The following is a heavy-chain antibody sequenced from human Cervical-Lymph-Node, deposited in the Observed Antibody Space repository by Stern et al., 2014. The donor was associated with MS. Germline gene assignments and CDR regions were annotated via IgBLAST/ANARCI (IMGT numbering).Heavy chain of an antibody. CDR1: GFTFSSYC. CDR2: ISPGGSTT. V-gene: IGHV3-74*02. D-gene: IGHD2-21*01. J-gene: IGHJ4*02. CDR3: ARGFRDY. Sequence: EVQLVESGGGLVQPGGSLRLSCAASGFTFSSYCMHWVRPGPGKGLMWVSRISPGGSTTHYADSVKGRFTISRDNAKNTMYLQMNSLRAEDTAVYYCARGFRDYWGQGTLVTVSS.